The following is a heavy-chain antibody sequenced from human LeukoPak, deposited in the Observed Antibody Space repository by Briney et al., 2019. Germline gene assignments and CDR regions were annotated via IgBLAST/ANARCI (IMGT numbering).Heavy chain of an antibody. CDR3: ARIILLRRGGYMDV. J-gene: IGHJ6*03. CDR2: IYYSGST. CDR1: GGSISSSSYC. V-gene: IGHV4-39*07. Sequence: SETLSLTCTVSGGSISSSSYCWGWIRQPPGKGLEWIGSIYYSGSTYYNPSLKSRVTISVDTSKNQFSLKLSSVTAADTALYYCARIILLRRGGYMDVWGKGTTVTVSS. D-gene: IGHD3-10*01.